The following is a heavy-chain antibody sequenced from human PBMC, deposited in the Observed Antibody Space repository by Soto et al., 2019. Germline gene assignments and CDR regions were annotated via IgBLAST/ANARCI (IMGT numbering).Heavy chain of an antibody. V-gene: IGHV4-34*01. Sequence: SETLSLTCAVYGGSFSGDYWTWIRQPPGKGLEWIGEINHSGSTNYNPSLKSRVTISVDTSKNQFSLRVTSVTAADTAVYYCARSYSGSPNRAFDIWGQGTMVNVSS. CDR2: INHSGST. CDR3: ARSYSGSPNRAFDI. D-gene: IGHD1-26*01. J-gene: IGHJ3*02. CDR1: GGSFSGDY.